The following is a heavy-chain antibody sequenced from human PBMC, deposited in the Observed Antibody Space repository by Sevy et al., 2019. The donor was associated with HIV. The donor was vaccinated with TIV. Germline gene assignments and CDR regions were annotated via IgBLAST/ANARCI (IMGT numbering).Heavy chain of an antibody. CDR3: TRGEAHCGGDCYSSPPWWFDP. V-gene: IGHV3-49*03. D-gene: IGHD2-21*02. J-gene: IGHJ5*02. Sequence: GGSLRLSCTASGFTFGDYTMTWFRQAPGKGLEWVGFIRSKAYGGTTEYAASVKGRFTISRDASKSIAYLLMNSLKTEDAAVYYCTRGEAHCGGDCYSSPPWWFDPWGQGTLVTVFS. CDR2: IRSKAYGGTT. CDR1: GFTFGDYT.